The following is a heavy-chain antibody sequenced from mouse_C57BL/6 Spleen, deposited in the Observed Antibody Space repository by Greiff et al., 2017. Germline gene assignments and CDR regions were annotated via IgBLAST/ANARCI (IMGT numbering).Heavy chain of an antibody. CDR2: IYPGDGDT. D-gene: IGHD1-1*01. V-gene: IGHV1-82*01. CDR1: GYAFSSSW. CDR3: AREGDYYGSSSYFDY. Sequence: VQLQQSGPELVKPGASVKISCKASGYAFSSSWMNWVKQRPGKGLEWIGRIYPGDGDTNYNGKFKGKATLTADQSSSTAYMQLSSLTSEDSAVYFCAREGDYYGSSSYFDYWGQGTTLTVSS. J-gene: IGHJ2*01.